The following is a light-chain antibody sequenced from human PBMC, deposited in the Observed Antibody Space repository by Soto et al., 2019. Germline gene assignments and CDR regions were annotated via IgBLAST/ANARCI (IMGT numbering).Light chain of an antibody. CDR3: QQYYSYPLLT. CDR1: QGISSY. Sequence: AIRMTQSPSSFSASTGDRVTITCRASQGISSYLAWYQQKPGKAPKLLIYAASTLQSGVPSRFSGSGSGTHFTLTISCLQSEDFATYYCQQYYSYPLLTFGGGTKVEIK. J-gene: IGKJ4*01. CDR2: AAS. V-gene: IGKV1-8*01.